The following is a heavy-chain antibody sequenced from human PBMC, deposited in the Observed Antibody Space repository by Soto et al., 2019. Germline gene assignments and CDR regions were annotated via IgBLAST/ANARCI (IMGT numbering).Heavy chain of an antibody. CDR3: AVPQRITMVRGVLLAY. CDR1: GFTFSSYA. CDR2: ISYDGSNK. D-gene: IGHD3-10*01. V-gene: IGHV3-30-3*01. Sequence: XGSLRLSCAASGFTFSSYAMHWVRQAPGKGLEWVAVISYDGSNKYYADSVKGRFTISRDNSKNTLYLQMNSLRAEDTAVYYCAVPQRITMVRGVLLAYWGQGTLVTVSS. J-gene: IGHJ4*02.